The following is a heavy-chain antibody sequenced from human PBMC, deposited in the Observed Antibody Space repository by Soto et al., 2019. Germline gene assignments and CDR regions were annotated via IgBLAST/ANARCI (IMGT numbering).Heavy chain of an antibody. Sequence: PGGSLRLSCAASGFTFSSYGMHWVRQAPGKGLEWVAVISYDGSNKYYADSVKGRFTISRDNSKNTLYLQMNSLRAEDTAVYYCAKAGLLWNYDYYYFDYWGQGTLVTVSS. J-gene: IGHJ4*02. CDR1: GFTFSSYG. CDR3: AKAGLLWNYDYYYFDY. V-gene: IGHV3-30*18. CDR2: ISYDGSNK. D-gene: IGHD1-7*01.